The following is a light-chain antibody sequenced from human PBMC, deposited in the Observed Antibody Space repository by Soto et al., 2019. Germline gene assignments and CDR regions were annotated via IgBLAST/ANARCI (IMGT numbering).Light chain of an antibody. CDR2: GAS. CDR1: QSVSSSY. V-gene: IGKV3-20*01. CDR3: QQYGSSPKYT. J-gene: IGKJ2*01. Sequence: EIVLTQSPGTLSLSPGERATLSCRASQSVSSSYLAWYQQKPGQAPRLPIYGASSRATGIPDRFSGSGSGTDFTLIISRLEPDDFAVYYCQQYGSSPKYTFGQGTKLEIK.